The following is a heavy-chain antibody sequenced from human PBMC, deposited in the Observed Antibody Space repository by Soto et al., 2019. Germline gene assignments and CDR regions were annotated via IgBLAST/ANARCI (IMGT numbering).Heavy chain of an antibody. D-gene: IGHD2-2*01. CDR2: IGESGTPT. Sequence: GGSLRLSCAASGFTFSSYAMKWVRQAPGKGLEWVSLIGESGTPTYYADSVKGRFTISRDNSGNTLFLEMYSLRAEDTAVYYCASYIPGLRYYGMDGRGQGTTVTV. V-gene: IGHV3-23*01. CDR1: GFTFSSYA. J-gene: IGHJ6*02. CDR3: ASYIPGLRYYGMDG.